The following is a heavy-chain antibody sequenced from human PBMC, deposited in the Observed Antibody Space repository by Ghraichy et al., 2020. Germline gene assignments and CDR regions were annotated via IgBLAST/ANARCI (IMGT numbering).Heavy chain of an antibody. D-gene: IGHD2-15*01. Sequence: GGSLRLSCAASGFTFSSYWMNWVRQAPGKGLEWVANIKQDGSEKYYVDSVKGRFTISRDNAKNSLYLQMNSLRAEDTAIYYCAKPSGYCSGGSCWPSDYWGQGTLVTVSS. J-gene: IGHJ4*02. CDR2: IKQDGSEK. V-gene: IGHV3-7*01. CDR1: GFTFSSYW. CDR3: AKPSGYCSGGSCWPSDY.